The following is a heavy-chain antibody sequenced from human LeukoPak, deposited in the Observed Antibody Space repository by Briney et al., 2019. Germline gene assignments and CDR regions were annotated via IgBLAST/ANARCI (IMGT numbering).Heavy chain of an antibody. J-gene: IGHJ5*02. CDR1: GYTFTDYY. D-gene: IGHD3-3*01. V-gene: IGHV1-2*02. CDR2: ISPNSGDT. CDR3: ARGGSGGFLELS. Sequence: GASVKVSCKASGYTFTDYYMQWVRQAPGQGLEWMGWISPNSGDTNYAQKFQGRVTMTRDTSISTAYMELSRLRSDDTAVYYCARGGSGGFLELSWGQGTLVTVSS.